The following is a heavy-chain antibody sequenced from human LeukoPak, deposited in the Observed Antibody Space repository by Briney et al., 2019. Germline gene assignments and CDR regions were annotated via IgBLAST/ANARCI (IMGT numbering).Heavy chain of an antibody. CDR1: GGSISSSSYY. D-gene: IGHD3-22*01. CDR2: IYYSGST. J-gene: IGHJ4*02. V-gene: IGHV4-39*01. CDR3: ARQVDYYDSSGYLGYYFDY. Sequence: PSETLSLTCSVSGGSISSSSYYWGWIRQPPGKGLEWIGSIYYSGSTSYNPSLKSRVTISVDTSKNQFSLKLSSVTAADTAVYYCARQVDYYDSSGYLGYYFDYWGQGTLVTVSS.